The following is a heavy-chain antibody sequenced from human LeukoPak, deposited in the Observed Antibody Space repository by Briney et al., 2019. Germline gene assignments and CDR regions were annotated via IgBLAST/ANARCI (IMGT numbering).Heavy chain of an antibody. Sequence: PSETLSLTCAVSGYSISSGYYWGWIRQPPGKGLEWIGSIYHSGSTYYNPSLKSRVTISVDTSKNQFSLKLSSVTAADTAVYYCARSHYYDSSGYVEGFDYWGQGTLVTVSS. CDR2: IYHSGST. J-gene: IGHJ4*02. V-gene: IGHV4-38-2*01. D-gene: IGHD3-22*01. CDR3: ARSHYYDSSGYVEGFDY. CDR1: GYSISSGYY.